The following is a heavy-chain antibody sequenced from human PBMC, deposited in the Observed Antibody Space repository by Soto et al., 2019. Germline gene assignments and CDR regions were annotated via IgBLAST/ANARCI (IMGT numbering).Heavy chain of an antibody. V-gene: IGHV4-59*01. D-gene: IGHD6-13*01. CDR1: GGSISSYY. J-gene: IGHJ6*02. CDR3: ARDWWYSSSSGMRDHGMDV. Sequence: SETLSLTCTVSGGSISSYYWSWIRQPPGKGLEWIGYIYYSGSTNYNPSLKSRVTISVDTSKNQFSLKLSSVTAADTAVYYCARDWWYSSSSGMRDHGMDVWGQGTTVTVSS. CDR2: IYYSGST.